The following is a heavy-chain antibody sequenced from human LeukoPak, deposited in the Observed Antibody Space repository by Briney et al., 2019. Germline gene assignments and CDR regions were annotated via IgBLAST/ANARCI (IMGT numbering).Heavy chain of an antibody. CDR2: ISGSGGST. V-gene: IGHV3-23*01. CDR3: AKAIYGDYVWYYYYMDV. CDR1: GFTFSSYA. Sequence: PGGSLRLSCAASGFTFSSYAMSWVRQAPGKGLEWVSAISGSGGSTYYADSVKGRFTISRDNSKNTLYLQMNSLRAEDTAVYYCAKAIYGDYVWYYYYMDVWAKGTTVTVSS. J-gene: IGHJ6*03. D-gene: IGHD4-17*01.